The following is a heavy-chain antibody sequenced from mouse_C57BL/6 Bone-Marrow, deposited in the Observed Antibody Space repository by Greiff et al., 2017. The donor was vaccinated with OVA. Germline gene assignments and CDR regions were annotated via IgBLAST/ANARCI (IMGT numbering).Heavy chain of an antibody. CDR1: GYSITSGYY. Sequence: VQPQESGPGLVKPSQSLSLTRSVTGYSITSGYYWNWIRQFPGNKLEWMGYISYDGSNNYNPSLKNRISITRDTSKNQFFLKLNSVTTEDTATCYSEREGNGYYLDYWGQGTTLTVSS. CDR3: EREGNGYYLDY. V-gene: IGHV3-6*01. J-gene: IGHJ2*01. CDR2: ISYDGSN. D-gene: IGHD2-2*01.